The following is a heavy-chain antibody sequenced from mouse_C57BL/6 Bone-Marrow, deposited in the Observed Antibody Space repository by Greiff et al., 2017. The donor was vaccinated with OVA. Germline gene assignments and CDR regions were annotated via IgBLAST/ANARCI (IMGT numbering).Heavy chain of an antibody. D-gene: IGHD3-3*01. Sequence: VMLVESGAELARPGASVKLSCKASGYTFTSYGISWVKQRTGQGLEWIGEIYPRSGNTYYNEKFKGKATLTADKSSSTAYMELRSLTSEDSAVYFCARGGPERYFDVWGTGTTVTVSS. CDR2: IYPRSGNT. CDR3: ARGGPERYFDV. J-gene: IGHJ1*03. V-gene: IGHV1-81*01. CDR1: GYTFTSYG.